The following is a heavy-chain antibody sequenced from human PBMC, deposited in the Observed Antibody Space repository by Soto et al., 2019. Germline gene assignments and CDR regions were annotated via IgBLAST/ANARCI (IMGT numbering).Heavy chain of an antibody. J-gene: IGHJ6*02. V-gene: IGHV1-18*01. CDR1: GYTFTSYG. CDR3: ARDTAAAGNNYYYYYYGMDV. CDR2: ISAYNGNT. Sequence: ASVKVSCKASGYTFTSYGISWVRQAPGQGLEWMGWISAYNGNTNYAQKLQGRVTMTTVTSTSTAYMELRSLRSDDTAVYYCARDTAAAGNNYYYYYYGMDVWGQGTTVTVAS. D-gene: IGHD6-13*01.